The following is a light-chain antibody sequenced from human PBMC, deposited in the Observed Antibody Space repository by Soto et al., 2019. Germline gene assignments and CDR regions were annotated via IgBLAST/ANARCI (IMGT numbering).Light chain of an antibody. J-gene: IGKJ1*01. CDR3: MQGSHWPRT. CDR1: QSLVNSDGNTY. CDR2: KVS. V-gene: IGKV2-30*01. Sequence: EVVMTQSPLSLPVTLGQPASISCRSSQSLVNSDGNTYLNWFQQRPGQSPRRLIYKVSNRDSGVPDRFSGSGSGIDFTLKISRVEAEDVGVYYCMQGSHWPRTFGQGTKVEIK.